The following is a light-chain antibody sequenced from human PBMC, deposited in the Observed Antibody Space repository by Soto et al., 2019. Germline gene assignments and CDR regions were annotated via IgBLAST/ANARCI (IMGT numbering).Light chain of an antibody. CDR3: LQYSSWSWT. V-gene: IGKV1-17*01. Sequence: DIQMTQSPSSLSASVGDRVTITCRASQGIGNALGWYQQKSGKAPKRLIYYVSTLQSGVPSRFGGSGYGTEFTLTISSLQPEDSATYYCLQYSSWSWTFGQGTKVEIK. CDR2: YVS. J-gene: IGKJ1*01. CDR1: QGIGNA.